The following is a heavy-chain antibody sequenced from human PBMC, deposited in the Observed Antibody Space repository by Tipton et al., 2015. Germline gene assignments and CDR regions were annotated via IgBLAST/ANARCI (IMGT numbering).Heavy chain of an antibody. D-gene: IGHD2-21*01. CDR1: GGSISSYY. CDR3: ARRVVPTGDDWFDP. J-gene: IGHJ5*02. CDR2: ISYSGTT. Sequence: TLSLTCTVSGGSISSYYWSWIRQSPGKGLEWIGYISYSGTTNFNPSLKSRVTISVDTSKNQFFLKLTSVTAADTAVYYCARRVVPTGDDWFDPWGQGTLVTVSS. V-gene: IGHV4-59*08.